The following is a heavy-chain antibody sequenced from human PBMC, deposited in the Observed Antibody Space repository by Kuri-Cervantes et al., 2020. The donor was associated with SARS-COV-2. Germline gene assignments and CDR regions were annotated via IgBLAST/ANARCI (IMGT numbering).Heavy chain of an antibody. D-gene: IGHD1-26*01. CDR3: AREAPCRTVGAICYGMDV. CDR1: GFTFSSYS. V-gene: IGHV3-48*02. J-gene: IGHJ6*02. CDR2: ISSSSSTI. Sequence: ESLKISCAASGFTFSSYSMNWVRQAPGKGLEWVSYISSSSSTIYYADSVKGRFTISRDNAKNSLYLQMNSLRDEDTAVYYCAREAPCRTVGAICYGMDVWGQGTTVTVSS.